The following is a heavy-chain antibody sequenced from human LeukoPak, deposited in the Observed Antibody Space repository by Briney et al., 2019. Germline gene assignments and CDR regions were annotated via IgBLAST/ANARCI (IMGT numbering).Heavy chain of an antibody. V-gene: IGHV4-34*01. CDR2: INHSGST. J-gene: IGHJ3*02. CDR3: ARGRSRIAAAGTTFDI. CDR1: GGSCSGYY. D-gene: IGHD6-13*01. Sequence: SETLSLTCAVYGGSCSGYYWSWIRQPPGKGLEWIGEINHSGSTNYNPSLKSRVTISVDTSKNQFSLKLSSVTAADTAVYYCARGRSRIAAAGTTFDIWGQGTMVTVSS.